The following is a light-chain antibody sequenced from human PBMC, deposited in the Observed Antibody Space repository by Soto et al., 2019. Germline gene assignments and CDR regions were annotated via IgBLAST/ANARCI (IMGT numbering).Light chain of an antibody. Sequence: QSVLTQPPSVSGSPGQSVTISCTGTSSDVGADNYVPWYQQHPGKAPKLLIYDDSNRPSGVADRFSGSKSGNTASLAITGLQAEDEADYYCHSYDSSRSASVFGGGTKLTVL. CDR1: SSDVGADNY. V-gene: IGLV2-14*01. J-gene: IGLJ2*01. CDR3: HSYDSSRSASV. CDR2: DDS.